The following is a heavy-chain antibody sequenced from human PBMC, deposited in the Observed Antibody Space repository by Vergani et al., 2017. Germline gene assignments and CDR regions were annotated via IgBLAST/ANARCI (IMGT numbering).Heavy chain of an antibody. V-gene: IGHV1-46*01. D-gene: IGHD1/OR15-1a*01. CDR1: EYTLTSYY. J-gene: IGHJ6*03. CDR2: INPSGGST. CDR3: TRLEHDYYYYYMDV. Sequence: QVQLVQSGAEVKKPGASVKASCKASEYTLTSYYMHWVRQAPGQGLEWMGIINPSGGSTSYAQKFQGRVTMTRDTSTSTVYMGLSSLRSEDTAVYYCTRLEHDYYYYYMDVWGKGTTVTVSS.